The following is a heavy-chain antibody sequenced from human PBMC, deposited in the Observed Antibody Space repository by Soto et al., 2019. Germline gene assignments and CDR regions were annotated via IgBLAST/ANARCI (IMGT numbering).Heavy chain of an antibody. CDR1: GGSISSSNW. Sequence: SETLSLTCTVSGGSISSSNWWNWVRQPPGKGLEWIGEIYPGGSINYNPSLKSRLTISVDKSKNQISLNLTSVTAADTAVYYRASADFDYWGQGTLVTVSS. CDR2: IYPGGSI. CDR3: ASADFDY. J-gene: IGHJ4*02. V-gene: IGHV4-4*02.